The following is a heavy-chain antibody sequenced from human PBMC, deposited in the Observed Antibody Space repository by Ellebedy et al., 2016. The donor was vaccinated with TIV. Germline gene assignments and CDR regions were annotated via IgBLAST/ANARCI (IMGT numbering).Heavy chain of an antibody. CDR1: GYTFSDHY. J-gene: IGHJ5*02. Sequence: ASVKVSCKASGYTFSDHYIHWVRQAPGQGLEWMGWINLKSGGTNYVQTFHGRVTMTRDTSISTANLDLSSLRSEDTAVYYCARDLAGSWLGGWFDPWGQGTLVTVSS. D-gene: IGHD6-13*01. CDR3: ARDLAGSWLGGWFDP. V-gene: IGHV1-2*02. CDR2: INLKSGGT.